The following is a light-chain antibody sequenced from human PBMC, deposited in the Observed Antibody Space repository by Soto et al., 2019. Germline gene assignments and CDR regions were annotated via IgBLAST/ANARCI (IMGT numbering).Light chain of an antibody. Sequence: EIVLIQSPATLSLSPGERATLSCRASQSVGSYLAWYQHKPGQAPRLLISDASNRATGIPARFSGSGSETDFTLTISSLEPEDFAVYYCQQYGSSPRYTFGQGTKLEIK. CDR2: DAS. CDR3: QQYGSSPRYT. V-gene: IGKV3-11*01. CDR1: QSVGSY. J-gene: IGKJ2*01.